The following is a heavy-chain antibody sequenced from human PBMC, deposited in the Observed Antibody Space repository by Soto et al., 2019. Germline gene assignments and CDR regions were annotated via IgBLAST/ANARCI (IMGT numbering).Heavy chain of an antibody. D-gene: IGHD3-3*01. V-gene: IGHV1-46*01. Sequence: ASVKVSCKASGYTFTSYYMHWVRQAPGQGLEWTGIINPSGGSTSYAQKFQGRVTMTRDTSTSTVYMELSSLRSEDTAVYYCACGFGVVISSGPGPNYYYGMDVWGQGTTVTVSS. CDR1: GYTFTSYY. J-gene: IGHJ6*02. CDR3: ACGFGVVISSGPGPNYYYGMDV. CDR2: INPSGGST.